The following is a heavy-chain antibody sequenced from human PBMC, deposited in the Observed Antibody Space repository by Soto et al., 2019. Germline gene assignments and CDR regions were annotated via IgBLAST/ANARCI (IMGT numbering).Heavy chain of an antibody. D-gene: IGHD2-2*01. Sequence: GGSLRLSCAASGFTFSSYWMSWVRQAPGKGLEWVANIKQDGSEKYYVDSVKGRFTISRDNAKNSLYLQMNSLRAEDTAVYYCAREQVVPAAPGYYYYYYMDVWGKGTTVTVSS. V-gene: IGHV3-7*01. J-gene: IGHJ6*03. CDR1: GFTFSSYW. CDR3: AREQVVPAAPGYYYYYYMDV. CDR2: IKQDGSEK.